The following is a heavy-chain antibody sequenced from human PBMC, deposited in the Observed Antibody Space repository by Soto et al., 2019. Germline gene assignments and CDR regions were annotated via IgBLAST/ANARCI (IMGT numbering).Heavy chain of an antibody. CDR3: ARYHYHVPSDRFDD. CDR2: INTDNDNT. CDR1: GYSFTTYA. V-gene: IGHV1-3*04. Sequence: ASVKVSCKASGYSFTTYAIHWVRQAPGQRLEWMGWINTDNDNTKYSDNFQGRVTISRDTSANTAYMELNNLQSEDTAVYYCARYHYHVPSDRFDDWGQGTLVTVSS. J-gene: IGHJ4*02. D-gene: IGHD3-22*01.